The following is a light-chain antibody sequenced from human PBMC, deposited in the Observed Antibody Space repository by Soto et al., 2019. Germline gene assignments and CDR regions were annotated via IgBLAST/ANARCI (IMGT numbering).Light chain of an antibody. Sequence: QSALTQSPSASASLGASVKLTCTLSSGHSSYAIAWHQQQPEKGPRYLMKLNSDGSHSKGDGIPDRFSGSSSGAERYLTISSLQSEDEADYYCQTWVTGIQVFGGGTKVTVL. CDR2: LNSDGSH. CDR3: QTWVTGIQV. V-gene: IGLV4-69*01. CDR1: SGHSSYA. J-gene: IGLJ2*01.